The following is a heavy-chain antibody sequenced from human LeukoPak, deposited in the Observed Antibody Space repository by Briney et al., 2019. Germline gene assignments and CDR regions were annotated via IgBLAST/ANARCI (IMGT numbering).Heavy chain of an antibody. V-gene: IGHV4-61*02. Sequence: TSRTLSLTCTVSGASISSGTYYFTWIRQPAGKGLEWIGRIYSGGSTYYNPSLKSRVTISLDTSKNQFSLKLSSVTAADTAVYYCASRGFASGYCSRNSCYDYYFYYMDVWGKGTTVTVSS. J-gene: IGHJ6*03. CDR2: IYSGGST. CDR3: ASRGFASGYCSRNSCYDYYFYYMDV. CDR1: GASISSGTYY. D-gene: IGHD2-2*03.